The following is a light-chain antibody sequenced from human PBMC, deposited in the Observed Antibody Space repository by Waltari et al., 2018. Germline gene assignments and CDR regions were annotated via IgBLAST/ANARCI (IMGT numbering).Light chain of an antibody. V-gene: IGLV1-47*01. Sequence: QSVLTQPPSASGTPGQRVTITCSGSSTHVGSSYVYCYQKPPGTAPNLLIYRSNQRPSGVPARFSGSKSGTSSSLAISGLRSEDEADYYCAAWDDSLSVNWVFGGGTKLTVL. J-gene: IGLJ3*02. CDR2: RSN. CDR1: STHVGSSY. CDR3: AAWDDSLSVNWV.